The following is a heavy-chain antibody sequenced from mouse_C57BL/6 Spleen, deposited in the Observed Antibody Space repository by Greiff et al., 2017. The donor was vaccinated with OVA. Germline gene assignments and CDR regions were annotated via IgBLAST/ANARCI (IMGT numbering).Heavy chain of an antibody. D-gene: IGHD2-5*01. Sequence: EVKLVESGGGLVKPGGSLKLSCAASGFTFSSYAMSWVRQTPEKRLEWVATISDGGSYTYYPDNVKGRFTISRDDAKNNLYLQMSHLKSEDTAMYYCARVLYSRYYFDYWGQGTTLTVSS. CDR3: ARVLYSRYYFDY. CDR1: GFTFSSYA. V-gene: IGHV5-4*03. CDR2: ISDGGSYT. J-gene: IGHJ2*01.